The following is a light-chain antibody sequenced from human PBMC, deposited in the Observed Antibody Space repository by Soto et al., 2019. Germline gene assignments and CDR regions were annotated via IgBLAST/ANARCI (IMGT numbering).Light chain of an antibody. CDR1: QGISSY. Sequence: DIQLTQSPSFLSASVGDRVTITCRASQGISSYLAWYQQKPGKAPQLLIYAASTLQSGVPSRFSGSGSGTEFTLSISSLQPEDCATYYCHQLNSYPFTFGPGTKVDIK. CDR3: HQLNSYPFT. J-gene: IGKJ3*01. CDR2: AAS. V-gene: IGKV1-9*01.